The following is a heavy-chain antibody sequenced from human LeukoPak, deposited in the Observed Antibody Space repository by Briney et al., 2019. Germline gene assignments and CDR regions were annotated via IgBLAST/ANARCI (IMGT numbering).Heavy chain of an antibody. CDR2: IYYSGST. V-gene: IGHV4-31*03. CDR1: GGSISSGGYY. Sequence: SQTLSLTCTVSGGSISSGGYYWSWIRQHPGKGLEWIGYIYYSGSTYYNPSLKSRVTISVDTSKNQFSLKLSSATAADTAVYYCARDRLEHLDYWGQGTLVTVSS. CDR3: ARDRLEHLDY. J-gene: IGHJ4*02. D-gene: IGHD1-1*01.